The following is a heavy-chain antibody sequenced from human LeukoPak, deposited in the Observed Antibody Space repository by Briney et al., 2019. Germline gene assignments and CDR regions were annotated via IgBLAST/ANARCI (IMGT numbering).Heavy chain of an antibody. V-gene: IGHV1-8*01. Sequence: ASVKVSCKASGYTFTSYDINWERQATGQGLEWMGWMNPNSGNTGYAQKFQGRVTMTRNTSISTAYMELSSLRSEDTAVYYCARDKGMRGSHYYFDYWGQGTLVTVSS. CDR2: MNPNSGNT. D-gene: IGHD2-15*01. CDR1: GYTFTSYD. J-gene: IGHJ4*02. CDR3: ARDKGMRGSHYYFDY.